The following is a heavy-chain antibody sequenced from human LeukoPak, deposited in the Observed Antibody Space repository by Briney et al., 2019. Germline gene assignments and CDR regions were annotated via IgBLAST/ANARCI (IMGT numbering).Heavy chain of an antibody. CDR1: GDSVSSNSAA. J-gene: IGHJ4*02. CDR2: TYYRSKWYN. V-gene: IGHV6-1*01. Sequence: SQTLSLTCAISGDSVSSNSAAWNWIRQSPSRGLEWLGRTYYRSKWYNDYAVSVKSRITINPDTSKNQFSLQLNSVTPEDTAVYYCARDLPPQSTRRDSGFDYWGQGTLVTVSS. D-gene: IGHD1-26*01. CDR3: ARDLPPQSTRRDSGFDY.